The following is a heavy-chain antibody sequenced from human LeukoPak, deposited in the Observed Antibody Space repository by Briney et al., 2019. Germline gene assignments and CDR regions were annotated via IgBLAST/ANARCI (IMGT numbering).Heavy chain of an antibody. V-gene: IGHV3-7*01. J-gene: IGHJ3*02. D-gene: IGHD4-17*01. Sequence: PGGSLRLSCAASGFTFSSYWMSWVRQAPWKGLEWVANIKQDGSEKYYVDSVKGRFTISRDNAKNSLYLQMNSLRAEDTAVYYCARERDYGDYEGAFDIWGQGTMVTVSS. CDR2: IKQDGSEK. CDR1: GFTFSSYW. CDR3: ARERDYGDYEGAFDI.